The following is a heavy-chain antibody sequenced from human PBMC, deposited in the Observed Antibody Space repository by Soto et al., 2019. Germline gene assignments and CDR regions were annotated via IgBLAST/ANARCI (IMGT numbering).Heavy chain of an antibody. V-gene: IGHV3-9*01. D-gene: IGHD3-22*01. CDR2: ISWNSGSI. CDR3: AKASMISWLGGMDV. J-gene: IGHJ6*02. Sequence: HPGGSLRLSCAASGFTFDDYAMHWVRQAPGKGLEWVSGISWNSGSIGYADSVKGRFTISRDNAKNSLYLQMNSLRAEDTALYYCAKASMISWLGGMDVWGQGTTVTVSS. CDR1: GFTFDDYA.